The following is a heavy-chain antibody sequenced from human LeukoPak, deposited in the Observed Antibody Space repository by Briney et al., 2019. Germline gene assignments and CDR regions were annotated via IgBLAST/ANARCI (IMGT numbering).Heavy chain of an antibody. Sequence: PGRSLRLSCAASGFTFSNYDMHWVRQAPGKGLEWVALIWYDGSNEYYADSVKGRFTISRDNSKNTLYLQMNSLRAEDTAVYYCARDQSHYPAPGDYWGQGTLVTVSS. CDR2: IWYDGSNE. V-gene: IGHV3-33*01. CDR1: GFTFSNYD. D-gene: IGHD3-10*01. CDR3: ARDQSHYPAPGDY. J-gene: IGHJ4*02.